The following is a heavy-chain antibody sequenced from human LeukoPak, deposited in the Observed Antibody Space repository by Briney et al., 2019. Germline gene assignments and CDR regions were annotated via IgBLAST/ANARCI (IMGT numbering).Heavy chain of an antibody. D-gene: IGHD2-2*01. V-gene: IGHV3-23*01. Sequence: PGGSLRLSCAASGFSSYAMSWVRQAPGKGLEWVSAISGSGDGTYYAGSVRGRFTISRDNSKNTLYLQMNSLRAEDTAVYYRATRGVVVPAAINYFDYWGQGTLVTVSS. CDR3: ATRGVVVPAAINYFDY. CDR1: GFSSYA. CDR2: ISGSGDGT. J-gene: IGHJ4*02.